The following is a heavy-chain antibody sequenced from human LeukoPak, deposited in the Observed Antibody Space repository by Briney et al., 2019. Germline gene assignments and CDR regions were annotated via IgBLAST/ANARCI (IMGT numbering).Heavy chain of an antibody. CDR2: IYHSGST. D-gene: IGHD2-15*01. CDR3: ARVPRCSGGSCYSWYFDL. V-gene: IGHV4-30-2*01. CDR1: GGSISSGGYS. J-gene: IGHJ2*01. Sequence: SETLSLTCAVSGGSISSGGYSWSWTRQPPGKGLEWIGYIYHSGSTYYNPSLKSRVTISVDRSKNQFSLKLSSVTAADTAVYYCARVPRCSGGSCYSWYFDLWGRGTLVTVSS.